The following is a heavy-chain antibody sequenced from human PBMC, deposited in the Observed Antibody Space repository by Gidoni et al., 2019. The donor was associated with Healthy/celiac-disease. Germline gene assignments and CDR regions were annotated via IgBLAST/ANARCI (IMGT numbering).Heavy chain of an antibody. Sequence: QVQLVESGGGVVQPGRSLRLSCSASGFAFSSYGMHWVRPAPGKGLEWVAVISYDGSNKYYADSVKGRFTISRDNSKNTLYLQMNSLRAEDTAVYYCAKGRDYYDSSGYYPLNYWGQGTLVTVSS. J-gene: IGHJ4*02. CDR2: ISYDGSNK. CDR1: GFAFSSYG. CDR3: AKGRDYYDSSGYYPLNY. V-gene: IGHV3-30*18. D-gene: IGHD3-22*01.